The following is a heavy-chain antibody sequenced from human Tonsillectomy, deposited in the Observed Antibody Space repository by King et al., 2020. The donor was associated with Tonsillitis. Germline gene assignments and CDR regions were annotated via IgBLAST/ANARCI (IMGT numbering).Heavy chain of an antibody. CDR3: AKEINQVAGDWYFDL. Sequence: VQLVESGGGVVQPGRSLRLSCAASGFTFSRYGMHWVRQSPGEGLEWVAVIGNDGSVTYYADSVKGRFTLSRDNSENTLYMQMNSLRVEDTAVYYCAKEINQVAGDWYFDLWGRGTLVIVSS. V-gene: IGHV3-30*18. CDR1: GFTFSRYG. D-gene: IGHD6-19*01. CDR2: IGNDGSVT. J-gene: IGHJ2*01.